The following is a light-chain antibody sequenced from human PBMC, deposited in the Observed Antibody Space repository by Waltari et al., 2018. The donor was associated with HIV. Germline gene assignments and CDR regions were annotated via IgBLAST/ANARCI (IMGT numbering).Light chain of an antibody. CDR2: ENN. V-gene: IGLV1-51*02. Sequence: QSVLTQPPSVSAAPGQKITLPSSGTSSNIGTNYVSWYQQLPGTAPKLLIYENNKRPSGIPDRFSGSKSGTSATLGITGLQTGDEADYYCGTWDSSLSAGVFGGGTKVTV. CDR1: SSNIGTNY. J-gene: IGLJ3*02. CDR3: GTWDSSLSAGV.